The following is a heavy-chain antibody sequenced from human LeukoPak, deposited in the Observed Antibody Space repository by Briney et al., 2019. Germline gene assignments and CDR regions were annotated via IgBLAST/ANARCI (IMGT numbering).Heavy chain of an antibody. J-gene: IGHJ3*02. V-gene: IGHV4-30-4*08. CDR2: IFYSGST. CDR1: GDSISSRDYY. D-gene: IGHD3-22*01. CDR3: ARVRLRFDSSGHSTSYEALDI. Sequence: PSQTLSLTCSVSGDSISSRDYYWSWIRQPPGKGLEWIGYIFYSGSTNYNPSLKSRVTISVDTSMNQFSLNLNSVTAADTAVYYCARVRLRFDSSGHSTSYEALDIWGQGTMVTVSA.